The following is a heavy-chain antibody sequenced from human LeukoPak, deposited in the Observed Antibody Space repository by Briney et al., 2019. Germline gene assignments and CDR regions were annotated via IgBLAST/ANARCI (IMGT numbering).Heavy chain of an antibody. V-gene: IGHV3-74*01. Sequence: PGGSLRLSCAASGFTFSSYWMHWVRQAPGKGLVWVSRINSDGSSTSYADSVKGRFTISRDNAKNTLYLQMNSLRAEDTAVYYCARRVVVAATPLDYWGQGTLVTVSS. D-gene: IGHD2-15*01. CDR1: GFTFSSYW. J-gene: IGHJ4*02. CDR3: ARRVVVAATPLDY. CDR2: INSDGSST.